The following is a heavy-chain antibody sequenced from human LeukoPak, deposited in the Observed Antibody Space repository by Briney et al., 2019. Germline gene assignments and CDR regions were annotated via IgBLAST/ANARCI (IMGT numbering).Heavy chain of an antibody. CDR2: ISSSSGSI. CDR3: ARSLPGSPNFDS. CDR1: EFTFSSYT. J-gene: IGHJ4*02. V-gene: IGHV3-21*01. Sequence: GGSLRLSCAASEFTFSSYTMTWVRQAPGKGLEWVSSISSSSGSICYADSVRGRFTISRDNAKNSLFLQMSSLRAEDTALYYCARSLPGSPNFDSWGQGTLVTVSS.